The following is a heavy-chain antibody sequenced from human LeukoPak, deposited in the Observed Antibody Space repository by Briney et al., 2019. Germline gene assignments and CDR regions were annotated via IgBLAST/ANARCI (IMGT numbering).Heavy chain of an antibody. CDR3: ARSGYSDYYYGMDV. CDR1: GYSFTSYW. V-gene: IGHV5-10-1*04. Sequence: GESLRISCQGSGYSFTSYWITWVRQMPGKGLEWMGMIAPTDSYTNYSPSFQGQVTISADNSISTAYLQWSSLKASDTAMYYCARSGYSDYYYGMDVWGQGTTVTVSS. CDR2: IAPTDSYT. J-gene: IGHJ6*02. D-gene: IGHD6-25*01.